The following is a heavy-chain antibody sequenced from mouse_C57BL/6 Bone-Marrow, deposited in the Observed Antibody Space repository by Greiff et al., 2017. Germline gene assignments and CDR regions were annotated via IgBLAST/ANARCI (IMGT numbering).Heavy chain of an antibody. J-gene: IGHJ3*01. Sequence: LEESGAELVRPGTSVKVSCKASGYAFTNYLIEWVKQRPGQGLEWIGVINPGSGGTNYNEKFKGKATLTADKSSSTAYMQLSSLTSEDSAVYFCARGTWAWFAYWGQGTLVTVSA. CDR3: ARGTWAWFAY. CDR2: INPGSGGT. V-gene: IGHV1-54*01. D-gene: IGHD3-3*01. CDR1: GYAFTNYL.